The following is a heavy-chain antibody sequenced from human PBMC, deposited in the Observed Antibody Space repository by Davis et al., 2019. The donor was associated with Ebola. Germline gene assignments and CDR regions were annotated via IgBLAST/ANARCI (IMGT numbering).Heavy chain of an antibody. CDR2: VYYSGST. CDR1: GASVSSNSYY. J-gene: IGHJ4*02. Sequence: MPSETLSLTCTVSGASVSSNSYYWNWLRQPPGKGLEWIGYVYYSGSTNYNPSLKSRVTISVDTSKNQFSLKLRSVTAADTAVYYCARGTSGAEHWGQGTLATVSS. CDR3: ARGTSGAEH. D-gene: IGHD7-27*01. V-gene: IGHV4-61*01.